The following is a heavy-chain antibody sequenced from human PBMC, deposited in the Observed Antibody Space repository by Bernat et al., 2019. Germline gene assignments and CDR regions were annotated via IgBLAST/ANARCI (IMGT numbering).Heavy chain of an antibody. CDR2: INHSGST. CDR3: ARGRAGLRTPIVVVADAMSFDY. Sequence: QVQLQQWGAGLLKPSETLSLTCAVYGGSFSGYYWSWIRQPPGKGLEWIGEINHSGSTNYNPSLKSRVTISVETSKNQFSLTLSSVSGADTAVYDWARGRAGLRTPIVVVADAMSFDYWGQGTLVTVSS. V-gene: IGHV4-34*01. J-gene: IGHJ4*02. D-gene: IGHD2-2*01. CDR1: GGSFSGYY.